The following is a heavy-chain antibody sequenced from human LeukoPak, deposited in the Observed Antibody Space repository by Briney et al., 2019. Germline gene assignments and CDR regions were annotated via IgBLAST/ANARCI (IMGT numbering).Heavy chain of an antibody. Sequence: ASVKVSCKASGCTFSSYAISWVRQAPGQGLEWMGGIIPMSGTPDYAQKFQGRLTITTDASTTTVYMELSSLRYEDTAVYSCAWGGFQMWQEIHYYFYMDVWGKGTTVTVS. J-gene: IGHJ6*03. CDR3: AWGGFQMWQEIHYYFYMDV. D-gene: IGHD3-10*01. V-gene: IGHV1-69*05. CDR2: IIPMSGTP. CDR1: GCTFSSYA.